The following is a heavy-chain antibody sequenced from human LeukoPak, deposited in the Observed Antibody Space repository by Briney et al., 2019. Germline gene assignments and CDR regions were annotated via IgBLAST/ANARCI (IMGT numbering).Heavy chain of an antibody. J-gene: IGHJ6*03. D-gene: IGHD6-13*01. Sequence: PGGSLRLSCAASGFTFSSYGMHWVRQAPGKGLEWVAVISYDGSNKYYADSVKGRFTISRDNSKNTLYLQMNSLRAEDTAVYYCARRIAAAGKLYYYYYMDVWGKGTTVTVSS. CDR2: ISYDGSNK. CDR3: ARRIAAAGKLYYYYYMDV. V-gene: IGHV3-30*03. CDR1: GFTFSSYG.